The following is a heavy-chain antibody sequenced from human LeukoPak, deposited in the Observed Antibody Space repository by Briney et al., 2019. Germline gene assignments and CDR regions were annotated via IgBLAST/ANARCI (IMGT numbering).Heavy chain of an antibody. V-gene: IGHV3-53*01. CDR3: TRGDGTGVL. CDR2: IYSGGDT. D-gene: IGHD2-8*01. J-gene: IGHJ4*02. CDR1: GFTVSTKY. Sequence: PGGSLRLSCAASGFTVSTKYMNWVRQAPGKGLGWVSIIYSGGDTYYTDSVRGRFTISRDNSKNTLYLQMNSLRTEDTAVYYCTRGDGTGVLWGQGTLVTVSS.